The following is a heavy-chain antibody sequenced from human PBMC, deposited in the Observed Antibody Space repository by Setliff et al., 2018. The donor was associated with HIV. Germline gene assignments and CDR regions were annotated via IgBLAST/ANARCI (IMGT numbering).Heavy chain of an antibody. Sequence: KPSETLSLTCTVSGGSISTSSHYWGWIRHPPGKGLEWIGSIYYSGSTYDNPSLKSRATISVDKSKKQFSLKVTSVTAADTAVYYCARDPRPSNYRLLWYFDFWGQGTLVTVSS. CDR3: ARDPRPSNYRLLWYFDF. J-gene: IGHJ4*02. CDR1: GGSISTSSHY. CDR2: IYYSGST. V-gene: IGHV4-39*07. D-gene: IGHD2-2*01.